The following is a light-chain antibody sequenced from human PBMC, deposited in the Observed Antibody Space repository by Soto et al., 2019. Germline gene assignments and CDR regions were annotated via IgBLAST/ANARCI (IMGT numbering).Light chain of an antibody. CDR1: SSNIGAGYD. Sequence: SVLTQPPSVSGAPGQRVTISCTGSSSNIGAGYDVHWYQQLPGTAPKLLIYGNSNRPSGVPDRFSGSKSGTSASLAITGLQAEDEADYYCQSYDSSLSGHVVFGGGTQLTVL. CDR2: GNS. V-gene: IGLV1-40*01. CDR3: QSYDSSLSGHVV. J-gene: IGLJ2*01.